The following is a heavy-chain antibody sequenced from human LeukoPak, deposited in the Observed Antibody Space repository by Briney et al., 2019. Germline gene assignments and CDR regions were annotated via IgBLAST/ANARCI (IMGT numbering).Heavy chain of an antibody. Sequence: SETLSLTCTVSGGSMSSYYWSWIRQPPGKGLEWIGYIYYSGNTNYNPSLKSRVTISVDTSKNQFSLKLSSVTAADTAVYYCARSSTRWYRTFPPREAYYMDVWGKGTTVTVSS. D-gene: IGHD4-23*01. CDR3: ARSSTRWYRTFPPREAYYMDV. V-gene: IGHV4-59*12. CDR1: GGSMSSYY. J-gene: IGHJ6*03. CDR2: IYYSGNT.